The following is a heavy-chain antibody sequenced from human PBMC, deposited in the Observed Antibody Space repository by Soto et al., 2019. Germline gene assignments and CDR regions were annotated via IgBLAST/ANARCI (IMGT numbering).Heavy chain of an antibody. CDR2: ILSDYNT. V-gene: IGHV3-23*03. CDR3: ARRVHGYFDY. J-gene: IGHJ4*02. Sequence: EVQLLEYGGGLVQPGGSLTLSCAASRFTFRDYTMSWVRQAPGKVLECISVILSDYNTYYVDSVRGRFTISRDTSKNTLYLELNSLRAEDTAVYYCARRVHGYFDYWGQGALVTVSS. CDR1: RFTFRDYT.